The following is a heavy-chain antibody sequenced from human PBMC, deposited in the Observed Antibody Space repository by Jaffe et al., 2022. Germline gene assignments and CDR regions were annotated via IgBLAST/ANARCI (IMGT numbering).Heavy chain of an antibody. J-gene: IGHJ4*02. V-gene: IGHV3-30*18. D-gene: IGHD4-17*01. CDR1: GFTFSSYG. CDR2: ISYDGSNK. Sequence: QVQLVESGGGVVQPGRSLRLSCAASGFTFSSYGMHWVRQAPGKGLEWVAVISYDGSNKYYADSVKGRFTISRDNSKNTLYLQMNSLRAEDTAVYYCAKNGERDYGDYVSGYYFDYWGQGTLVTVSS. CDR3: AKNGERDYGDYVSGYYFDY.